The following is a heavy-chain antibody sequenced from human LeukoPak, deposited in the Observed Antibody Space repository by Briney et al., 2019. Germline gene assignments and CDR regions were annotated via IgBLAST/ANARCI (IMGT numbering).Heavy chain of an antibody. J-gene: IGHJ5*01. CDR3: ARASGSYWWFDS. V-gene: IGHV1-2*02. D-gene: IGHD1-26*01. CDR2: VNPNSGDT. Sequence: ASVKVSCKASGYTFTGYYLHWVRQAPGQGLEWMGCVNPNSGDTNYAQKFQGSVTMARDTSISTVYMELSRLRSDDTAVYYCARASGSYWWFDSWGQGTLVTVSS. CDR1: GYTFTGYY.